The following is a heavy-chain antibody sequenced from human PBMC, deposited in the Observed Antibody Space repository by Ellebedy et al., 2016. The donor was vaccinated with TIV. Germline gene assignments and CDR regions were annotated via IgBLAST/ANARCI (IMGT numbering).Heavy chain of an antibody. D-gene: IGHD1-14*01. Sequence: ASVKVSXXASGGTFSSFDITWVRQAPGQGLEWMGGIIPLYRTSKYAQKFQGRVTITADRSTSTSYMELTSLRSEDTAVYYCARERGDNNGDVNDAFDVWGQGTMVTVSS. CDR3: ARERGDNNGDVNDAFDV. CDR2: IIPLYRTS. J-gene: IGHJ3*01. CDR1: GGTFSSFD. V-gene: IGHV1-69*06.